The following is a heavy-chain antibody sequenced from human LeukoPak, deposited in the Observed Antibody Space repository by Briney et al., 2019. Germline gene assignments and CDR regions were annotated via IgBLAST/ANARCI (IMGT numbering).Heavy chain of an antibody. Sequence: GGSLRHSCAASGFTFSSYAMSWVRQAPGKGLEWVSAISGSGGSTYYADSVKGRFTISRDNSKNTLYLQMNSLRAEDTAVYYCAKRQGNYGASGSVDYWGQGTLVTVSS. CDR3: AKRQGNYGASGSVDY. D-gene: IGHD4/OR15-4a*01. V-gene: IGHV3-23*01. J-gene: IGHJ4*02. CDR1: GFTFSSYA. CDR2: ISGSGGST.